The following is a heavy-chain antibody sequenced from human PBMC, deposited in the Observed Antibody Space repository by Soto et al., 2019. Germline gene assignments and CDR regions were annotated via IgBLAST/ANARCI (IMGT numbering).Heavy chain of an antibody. J-gene: IGHJ4*02. CDR2: IWFDGSNK. Sequence: QVQLVESGGGVVQPGRSLRLSCAASGFTLSSYGMHWVRQAPGKGLGWVAVIWFDGSNKFYADSVKGRFTISRDNSKNTVSLQMNSLRDEDSAAYYCATTGPYWGQGTLVTVSS. V-gene: IGHV3-33*01. CDR3: ATTGPY. CDR1: GFTLSSYG.